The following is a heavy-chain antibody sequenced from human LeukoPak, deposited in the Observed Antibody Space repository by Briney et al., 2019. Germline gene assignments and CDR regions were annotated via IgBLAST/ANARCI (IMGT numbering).Heavy chain of an antibody. CDR3: VRDNGYSSGHAFDY. J-gene: IGHJ4*02. Sequence: GGSLRLSCAGSGFSFTNYDMNWVRQPPGKGLEWASFISSGGDIIYYADSVKGRYTISRDNAKNSLYLQMNSLRAEDTAVYYCVRDNGYSSGHAFDYWGQGTLVTVSS. V-gene: IGHV3-48*03. CDR2: ISSGGDII. D-gene: IGHD2-8*02. CDR1: GFSFTNYD.